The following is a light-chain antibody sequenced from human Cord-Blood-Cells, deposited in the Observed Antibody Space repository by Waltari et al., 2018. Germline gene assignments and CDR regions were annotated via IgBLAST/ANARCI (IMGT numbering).Light chain of an antibody. V-gene: IGKV3-20*01. CDR3: HQSSSLPWT. Sequence: EIVLTQSPGTLSLSPGERATLSCRASQSVSSSYLAWYQQKPGQAPRLLIYGASSRATGIPDRFSGSGSGTDFTLTINSLEAEDAATYYCHQSSSLPWTFGQGTKVEIK. J-gene: IGKJ1*01. CDR1: QSVSSSY. CDR2: GAS.